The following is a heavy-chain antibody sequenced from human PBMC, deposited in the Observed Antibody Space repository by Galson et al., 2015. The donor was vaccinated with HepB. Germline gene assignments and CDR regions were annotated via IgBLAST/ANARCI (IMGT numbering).Heavy chain of an antibody. Sequence: SLRLSCAASGFTFSNAWMSWVRQAPGKGLEWVGRIKSKTDGGTTDYAAPVKGRFTISRDDSKNTLYLQMNSLKTEDTAVYYCTTEMDGGASHNYWGQGTLVTVSS. CDR3: TTEMDGGASHNY. CDR2: IKSKTDGGTT. J-gene: IGHJ4*02. CDR1: GFTFSNAW. V-gene: IGHV3-15*01. D-gene: IGHD3-16*01.